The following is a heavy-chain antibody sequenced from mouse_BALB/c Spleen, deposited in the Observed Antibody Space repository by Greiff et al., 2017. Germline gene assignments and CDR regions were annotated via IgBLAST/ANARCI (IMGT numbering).Heavy chain of an antibody. Sequence: EVQLQQSGGGLVQPGGSLKLSCVASGFTFSNYWMNWVRQSPEKGLEWVAEIRVKSNNYATHYAESVKGRFNISRDDSKSSVYLQMNNLRAEDTGIYYCTRGDWFAYWGQGTLVTVSA. CDR1: GFTFSNYW. CDR2: IRVKSNNYAT. J-gene: IGHJ3*01. CDR3: TRGDWFAY. D-gene: IGHD2-13*01. V-gene: IGHV6-6*02.